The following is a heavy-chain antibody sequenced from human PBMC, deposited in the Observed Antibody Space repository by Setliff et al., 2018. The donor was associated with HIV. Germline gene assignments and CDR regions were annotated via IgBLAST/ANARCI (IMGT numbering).Heavy chain of an antibody. V-gene: IGHV1-69-2*01. CDR2: VDPEDGET. D-gene: IGHD2-15*01. CDR1: GYTFTDYY. J-gene: IGHJ6*03. CDR3: ARDSPRQRVVDYYYYMDV. Sequence: GASVKVSCKASGYTFTDYYMHWVQQAPGKGLEWMGRVDPEDGETIYAEKFQGRVTITADTSADTGYMELSSLRSEDTAVYYCARDSPRQRVVDYYYYMDVWGKGTTVTVSS.